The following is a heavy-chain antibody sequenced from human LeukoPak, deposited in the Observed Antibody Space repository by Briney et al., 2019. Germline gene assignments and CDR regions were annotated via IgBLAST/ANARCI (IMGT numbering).Heavy chain of an antibody. CDR1: GGSISSYY. V-gene: IGHV4-59*01. J-gene: IGHJ1*01. CDR3: VRGKGYFQH. Sequence: SETLSLTCTVSGGSISSYYWSWIRQPPGKGLEWIGYIYYSGSTNYNPSLRSRVTISVDTSKNQFSLKLSSVTAADTAVYYCVRGKGYFQHWGQGTLVTVSS. CDR2: IYYSGST.